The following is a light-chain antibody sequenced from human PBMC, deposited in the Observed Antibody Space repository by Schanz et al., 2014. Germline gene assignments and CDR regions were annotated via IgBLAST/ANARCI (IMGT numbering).Light chain of an antibody. V-gene: IGLV2-8*01. J-gene: IGLJ3*02. CDR3: QSYDTGLSGSV. CDR1: SSDIGNYNY. CDR2: EVT. Sequence: QSALTQPPSASGSPGQSVTISCTGTSSDIGNYNYVSWYQQHPGQAPKLVIYEVTKRPSGVPDRFSGSKSGNTASLTVSGLQAEDEADYYCQSYDTGLSGSVFGGGTKLTVL.